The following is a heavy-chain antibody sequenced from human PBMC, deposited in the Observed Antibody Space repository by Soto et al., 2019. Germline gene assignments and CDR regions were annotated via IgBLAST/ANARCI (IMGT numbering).Heavy chain of an antibody. CDR1: GFTFRSFS. CDR3: ATIEPNPA. D-gene: IGHD2-8*01. J-gene: IGHJ4*02. CDR2: ISFDGQST. V-gene: IGHV3-23*01. Sequence: EVQLLQSGGGIVQPGGSLRLSCAASGFTFRSFSMTWVRQAPGKGLEWVSDISFDGQSTYYADSVKGRFSISRDNSKKTLYLQMSSLRGEDTAMYFCATIEPNPAWGQGTLVTVSS.